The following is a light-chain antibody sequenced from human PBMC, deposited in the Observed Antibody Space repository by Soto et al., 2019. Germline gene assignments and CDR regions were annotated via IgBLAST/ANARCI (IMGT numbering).Light chain of an antibody. CDR3: CSYAGGHTSLL. Sequence: QSALTQPRSVSGSPGQSVTISCTGTSSDVGGYKYVSWYQQHPGTVPKLMIYDVSNRPSGVPDRFSGSKSGNTASLTISGLQAEDEADYYCCSYAGGHTSLLFGGGTKVTVL. V-gene: IGLV2-11*01. CDR1: SSDVGGYKY. CDR2: DVS. J-gene: IGLJ2*01.